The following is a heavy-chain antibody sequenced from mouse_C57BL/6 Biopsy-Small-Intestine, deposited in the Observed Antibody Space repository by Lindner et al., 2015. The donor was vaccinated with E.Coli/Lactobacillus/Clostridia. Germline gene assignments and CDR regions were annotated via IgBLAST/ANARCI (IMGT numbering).Heavy chain of an antibody. V-gene: IGHV1-19*01. CDR3: ARQGAEGMAY. CDR1: GYTFTDYH. J-gene: IGHJ4*01. CDR2: INPYNGDT. Sequence: VQLQESGPVLVKPGASVKMSCETSGYTFTDYHMNWVKQSHGKSLEWIGIINPYNGDTTYNQKFKGKATLTVDKSSSTAYMEVNSLTFGDSGVYHCARQGAEGMAYWGQGTSVTVSS.